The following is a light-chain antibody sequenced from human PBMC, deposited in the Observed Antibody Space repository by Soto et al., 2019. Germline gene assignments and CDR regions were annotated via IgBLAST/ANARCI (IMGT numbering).Light chain of an antibody. Sequence: QSALTQPASVSGSPGQSITISCTGTSSDVGSYNLVSWYQQHPGKAPKLMIYEGNKRTSGVSNRFSGSKSANTASLTISGLQTEDDDDYYCCSYAGTNTFVFGTGTKVTVL. CDR3: CSYAGTNTFV. CDR1: SSDVGSYNL. J-gene: IGLJ1*01. CDR2: EGN. V-gene: IGLV2-23*01.